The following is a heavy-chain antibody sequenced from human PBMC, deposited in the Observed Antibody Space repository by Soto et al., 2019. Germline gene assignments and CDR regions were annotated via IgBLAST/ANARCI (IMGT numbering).Heavy chain of an antibody. D-gene: IGHD2-21*02. J-gene: IGHJ4*02. CDR2: ISYAGGER. V-gene: IGHV3-30*03. Sequence: QVQLVESGGGVVQSGGSLRLSCGGSGFIFSRYGMHWVRQAPGKGLEWVTGISYAGGERFYADSVKGRFTISRDNSKNRLDLQMSSLRPEDTAVYYCARDLPLYCRGDCNFDFWGQGTLVTVSS. CDR3: ARDLPLYCRGDCNFDF. CDR1: GFIFSRYG.